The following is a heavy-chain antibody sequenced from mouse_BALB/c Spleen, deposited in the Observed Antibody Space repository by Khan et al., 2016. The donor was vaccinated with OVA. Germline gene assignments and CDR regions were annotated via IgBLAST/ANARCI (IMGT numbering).Heavy chain of an antibody. D-gene: IGHD1-1*01. CDR1: GYSITSGYA. CDR2: ISYSGGT. CDR3: ARGNYYVYYFDY. Sequence: VQLKELGPGLVKPSQSLSLTCTVTGYSITSGYAWNWIRQFPGNKLEWMGYISYSGGTSYNPSLKSRISITRATSKNQFFLQLKSVTTEDTATYYCARGNYYVYYFDYWGQGTTLTVAS. V-gene: IGHV3-2*02. J-gene: IGHJ2*01.